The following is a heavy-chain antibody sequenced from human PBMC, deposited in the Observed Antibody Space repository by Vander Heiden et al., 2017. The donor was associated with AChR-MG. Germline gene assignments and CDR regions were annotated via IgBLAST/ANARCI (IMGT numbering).Heavy chain of an antibody. J-gene: IGHJ4*02. V-gene: IGHV3-7*01. D-gene: IGHD3-10*01. CDR1: GFTFSSYW. CDR3: AGDRRYYGSGSFFDY. CDR2: IKQDGREK. Sequence: EVQLVESGGGLVQPGGSLRLSCAASGFTFSSYWRSWVRQAPGKGLEWVANIKQDGREKYYVDSGKGRFTISRDNAKNSLYLQMNSLRAEDTAVYYCAGDRRYYGSGSFFDYWGQGTLVTVSS.